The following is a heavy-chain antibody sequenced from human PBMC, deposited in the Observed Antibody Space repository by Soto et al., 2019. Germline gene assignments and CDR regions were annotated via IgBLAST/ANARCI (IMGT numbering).Heavy chain of an antibody. D-gene: IGHD1-1*01. J-gene: IGHJ5*02. CDR1: GYSINSGYY. Sequence: PAETLSLTCAVSGYSINSGYYRGWIRQPPGKGLEGIGSIYHSGSTFYNPSLKSRVTISVDTSKNQFSLKLSSVTAADTAVYYCARDPRGTEVGGRIVPWGQGTLVTVSS. CDR2: IYHSGST. CDR3: ARDPRGTEVGGRIVP. V-gene: IGHV4-38-2*02.